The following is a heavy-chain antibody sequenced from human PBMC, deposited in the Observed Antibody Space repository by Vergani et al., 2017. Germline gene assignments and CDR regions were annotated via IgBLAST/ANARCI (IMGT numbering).Heavy chain of an antibody. J-gene: IGHJ5*02. Sequence: QVQLHESGPGLVKPSQTLSLTCTVSGGSITSGSFYWSWIRQPAGKGLEWIGRIRSSGTTKSNPSFKSRVTLSVDTSKNQLSLRMTSVTAADTTVYYCARDTGTADVRGVYWFDTWGQGTLVSVSS. D-gene: IGHD3-10*02. CDR2: IRSSGTT. CDR1: GGSITSGSFY. V-gene: IGHV4-61*02. CDR3: ARDTGTADVRGVYWFDT.